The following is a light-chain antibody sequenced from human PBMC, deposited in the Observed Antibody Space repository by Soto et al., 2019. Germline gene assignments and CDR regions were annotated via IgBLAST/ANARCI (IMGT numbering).Light chain of an antibody. J-gene: IGLJ2*01. Sequence: QSALTQPASVSGSPGQSITISCTGTSSDVGTYNLVSWYQQHPGKAPKLIIYEGSKRPSGLSNRFSGSKSGNTASLTISGLQADDEADYYCCSYARSSLVFGGGTKLTVL. CDR2: EGS. CDR3: CSYARSSLV. CDR1: SSDVGTYNL. V-gene: IGLV2-23*01.